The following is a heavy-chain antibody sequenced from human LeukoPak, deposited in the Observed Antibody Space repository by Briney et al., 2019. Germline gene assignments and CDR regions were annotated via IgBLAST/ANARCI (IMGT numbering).Heavy chain of an antibody. CDR3: ARVRRTDWCDQ. Sequence: ASVKVSCKASTYTSSEYSLNCVREAPGQGLEWMGWINTNTGNPTYAQGFTGRFVFSLDTSVSTAYLQIYSLKTEDTAVYYCARVRRTDWCDQWGQGTLVTVSS. CDR1: TYTSSEYS. J-gene: IGHJ5*02. D-gene: IGHD1/OR15-1a*01. CDR2: INTNTGNP. V-gene: IGHV7-4-1*01.